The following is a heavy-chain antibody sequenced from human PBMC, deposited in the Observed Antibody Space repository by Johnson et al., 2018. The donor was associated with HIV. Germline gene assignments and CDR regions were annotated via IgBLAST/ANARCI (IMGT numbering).Heavy chain of an antibody. CDR1: GFSFSDYA. J-gene: IGHJ3*02. Sequence: QVQLVESGGGVVQPGRSLRLSCAASGFSFSDYAMHWVRQAPGNGLEWVAVISYDGSSKFYPNSLKGRFSISRDNSKNTLDLQMSSLRPDDTAMYYCARVTAYNSFDIWGQGTMVTVSS. CDR3: ARVTAYNSFDI. CDR2: ISYDGSSK. D-gene: IGHD2-21*02. V-gene: IGHV3-30*04.